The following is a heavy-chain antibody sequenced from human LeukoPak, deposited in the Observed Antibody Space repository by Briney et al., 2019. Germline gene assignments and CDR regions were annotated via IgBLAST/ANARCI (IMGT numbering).Heavy chain of an antibody. V-gene: IGHV3-9*01. Sequence: PGGSLRLSCAASGFTFDDYAMHWVRQAPGKGLEWVSGISWNSVSIGYADSVKGRFTTSRDNAKNSLYLQMNSLRAEDTAVYYCARVRGVFFDYWGQGTLVTVSS. CDR1: GFTFDDYA. CDR3: ARVRGVFFDY. J-gene: IGHJ4*02. D-gene: IGHD3-10*01. CDR2: ISWNSVSI.